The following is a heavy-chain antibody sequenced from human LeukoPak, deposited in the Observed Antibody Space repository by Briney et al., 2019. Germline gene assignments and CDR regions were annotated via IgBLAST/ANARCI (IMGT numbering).Heavy chain of an antibody. CDR3: ARQGYCGGDCYRGFDY. CDR1: GYSFTSYW. Sequence: GESLKISCKGSGYSFTSYWIGWVRQMPGKGLEWMGIIYPGDSDTRYSPSFQGQVTIPADKSISTAYLQWSSLKASDTAMYYCARQGYCGGDCYRGFDYWGQGTLVTVSS. J-gene: IGHJ4*02. CDR2: IYPGDSDT. D-gene: IGHD2-21*02. V-gene: IGHV5-51*01.